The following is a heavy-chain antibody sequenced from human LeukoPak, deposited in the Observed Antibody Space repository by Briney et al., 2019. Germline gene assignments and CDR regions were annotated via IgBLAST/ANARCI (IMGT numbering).Heavy chain of an antibody. CDR1: GFSVSSND. Sequence: GGSLRLSCAASGFSVSSNDMSWVRQGPGTGLEWVSLIYSSGSTSYTDSVMGRFTISRDNSKSTVYLQMNSLRAEDTALYYCVARPPLPHWGQGSLVTVSS. J-gene: IGHJ4*02. CDR3: VARPPLPH. CDR2: IYSSGST. V-gene: IGHV3-53*01.